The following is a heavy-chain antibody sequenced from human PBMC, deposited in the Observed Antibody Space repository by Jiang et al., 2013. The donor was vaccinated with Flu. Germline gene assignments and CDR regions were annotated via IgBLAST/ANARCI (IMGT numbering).Heavy chain of an antibody. Sequence: GAEVKKPGASVKVSCKASGYTFTSYYMHWVRQAPGQGLEWMGIINPSGGSTSYAQKFQGRVTMTRDTSTSTVYMELSSLRSEDTAVYYCARDGIVVVVADHYYGMDVWGQGTTVTVSS. CDR1: GYTFTSYY. CDR3: ARDGIVVVVADHYYGMDV. V-gene: IGHV1-46*01. D-gene: IGHD2-15*01. J-gene: IGHJ6*02. CDR2: INPSGGST.